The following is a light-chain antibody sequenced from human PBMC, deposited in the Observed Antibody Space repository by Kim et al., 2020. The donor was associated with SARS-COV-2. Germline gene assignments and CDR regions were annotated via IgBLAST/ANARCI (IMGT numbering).Light chain of an antibody. CDR3: QQRSSWPLT. CDR1: QSVRNL. V-gene: IGKV3-11*01. Sequence: LSPGERATRSCRASQSVRNLLAWFQQRPGQAPRLLIHGASNRASGTPARFSGSGSGTDFTLTISSLEPEDFAVYYCQQRSSWPLTFGPGTKVDIK. J-gene: IGKJ3*01. CDR2: GAS.